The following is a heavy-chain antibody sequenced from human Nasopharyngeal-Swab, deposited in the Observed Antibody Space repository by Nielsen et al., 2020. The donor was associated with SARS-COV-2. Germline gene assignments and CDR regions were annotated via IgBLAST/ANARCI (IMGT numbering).Heavy chain of an antibody. Sequence: GESLKLSCAASGFNFDDYSMHWVRQVPGSGLEWVSLLHWVGSSTYYADSVKGRFTISRVNSEDSLHLQMSSLKTEDTAFYYCAKDFGSGWAGFDYWGQGTLVTVSS. V-gene: IGHV3-43*01. J-gene: IGHJ4*02. CDR3: AKDFGSGWAGFDY. CDR1: GFNFDDYS. D-gene: IGHD6-19*01. CDR2: LHWVGSST.